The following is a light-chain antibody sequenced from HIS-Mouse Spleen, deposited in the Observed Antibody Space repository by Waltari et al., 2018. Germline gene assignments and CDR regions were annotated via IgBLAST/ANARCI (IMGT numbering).Light chain of an antibody. V-gene: IGLV3-21*03. CDR1: NIGSKS. J-gene: IGLJ2*01. Sequence: SYVLTQPPSVSVAPGKTARITCGGNNIGSKSVHWYQQKPGQAPVLVVYDDSDRPSWIPERFSGSNSGNTATLTISRVEAGEEADYYCQVWDSSSDHVVFGGGTKLTVL. CDR3: QVWDSSSDHVV. CDR2: DDS.